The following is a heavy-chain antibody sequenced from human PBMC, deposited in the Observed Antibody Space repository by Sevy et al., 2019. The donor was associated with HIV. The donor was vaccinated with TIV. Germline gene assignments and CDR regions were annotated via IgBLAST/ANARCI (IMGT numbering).Heavy chain of an antibody. CDR1: GLSVTNNG. V-gene: IGHV3-30*18. CDR3: AKDFTGFYGMDV. D-gene: IGHD3-9*01. Sequence: GGSLRLSCEVSGLSVTNNGMHWVRQAPGKGLEWVAVISYDGINKYYGDSVKGRFIISRDRSKNTLYLQMNILRIEDPAVYYCAKDFTGFYGMDVWGQGTTVTVSS. CDR2: ISYDGINK. J-gene: IGHJ6*02.